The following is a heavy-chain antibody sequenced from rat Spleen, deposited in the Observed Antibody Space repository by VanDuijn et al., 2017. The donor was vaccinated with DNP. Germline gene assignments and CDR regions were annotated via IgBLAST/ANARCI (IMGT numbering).Heavy chain of an antibody. V-gene: IGHV5-19*01. CDR3: ARGSGTYYWYFDF. CDR2: ISPSGGST. D-gene: IGHD4-4*01. J-gene: IGHJ1*01. CDR1: GFTFSNSG. Sequence: EVQLVESGGDLVRPGRSLKLSCAASGFTFSNSGMHWIRQAPTKGLEWVTSISPSGGSTYYPDSVKGRFTISRDNAKNTLYLQMNSLRSEDTATYYCARGSGTYYWYFDFWGPGTMVTVSS.